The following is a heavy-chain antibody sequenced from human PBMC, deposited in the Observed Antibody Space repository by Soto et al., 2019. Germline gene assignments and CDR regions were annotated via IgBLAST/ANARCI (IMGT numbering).Heavy chain of an antibody. Sequence: PSETLSLTCTVSGGSISSGDYYWSWIRQPPGKGLEWIGYILYSGTTNYNPSLESRLTISVDTSKNQFSLKLTSVTAAATAVYYCGRNGALDYWGRGTLVTVSS. CDR3: GRNGALDY. V-gene: IGHV4-30-4*01. CDR2: ILYSGTT. CDR1: GGSISSGDYY. J-gene: IGHJ4*02. D-gene: IGHD2-8*01.